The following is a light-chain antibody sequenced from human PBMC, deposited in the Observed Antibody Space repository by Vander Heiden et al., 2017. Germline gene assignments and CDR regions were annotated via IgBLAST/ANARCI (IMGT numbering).Light chain of an antibody. CDR2: RNN. CDR3: AAWDDSLSGVV. J-gene: IGLJ2*01. Sequence: QSVLTHPPSESGTPGQRVTLSCSGSRSNIGSNYVYWYQQLPGTAPKLLIYRNNQRPSGVPDRFSGSKSGTSASLAISGLRSEDEADYYCAAWDDSLSGVVFGGGTKLTVL. V-gene: IGLV1-47*01. CDR1: RSNIGSNY.